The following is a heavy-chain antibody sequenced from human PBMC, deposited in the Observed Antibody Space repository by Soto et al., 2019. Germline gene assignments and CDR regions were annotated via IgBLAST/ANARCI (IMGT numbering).Heavy chain of an antibody. Sequence: ASVKVSCKASGYTFTSYGISWVRQAPGQGLEWMGWISAYNGNTNYAQKLQGRVTMTTDTSTSTAYMELRSLRSEDTAVYYCARVGTNTVTTYWFDAWGQGTLVTVSS. CDR3: ARVGTNTVTTYWFDA. CDR2: ISAYNGNT. D-gene: IGHD4-4*01. V-gene: IGHV1-18*01. J-gene: IGHJ5*02. CDR1: GYTFTSYG.